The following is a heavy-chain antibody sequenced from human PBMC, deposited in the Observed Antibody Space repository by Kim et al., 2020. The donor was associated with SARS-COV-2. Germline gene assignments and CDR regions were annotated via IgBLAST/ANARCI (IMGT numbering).Heavy chain of an antibody. CDR3: ALIPYVDQGDAFDI. V-gene: IGHV5-10-1*01. Sequence: STSFQGNVTISADKSISTAYLQWSSLKASDTAMYYCALIPYVDQGDAFDIWGQGTMVTVSS. D-gene: IGHD2-21*01. J-gene: IGHJ3*02.